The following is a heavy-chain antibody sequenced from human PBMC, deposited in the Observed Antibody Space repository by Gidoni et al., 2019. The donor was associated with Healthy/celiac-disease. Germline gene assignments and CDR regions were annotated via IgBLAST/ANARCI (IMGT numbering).Heavy chain of an antibody. Sequence: QVQLKESGPGLVKPSETLSLTCTVSGGSISSYYWRWIRQPPGKGLEWMWYISYSGSTNYNPSLKSRVTISVDTSKNQFSLKLSSVTAADTSVYYCAISIVVVAAFAIWGQGTMVPVSS. CDR2: ISYSGST. V-gene: IGHV4-59*01. CDR1: GGSISSYY. J-gene: IGHJ3*02. D-gene: IGHD2-21*01. CDR3: AISIVVVAAFAI.